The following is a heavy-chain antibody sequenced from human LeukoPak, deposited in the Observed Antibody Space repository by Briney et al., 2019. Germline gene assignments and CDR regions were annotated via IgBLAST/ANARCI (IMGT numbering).Heavy chain of an antibody. V-gene: IGHV3-23*01. D-gene: IGHD3-10*01. CDR1: GFPFSDYA. Sequence: PGGSLRLSCAASGFPFSDYAMSWVRQAPGKGLDWVSTISGSGGKTYYADSVKGRFTISRANSKNTLYLQMNSLRAEDTAVYYCANTLYLGELLSRFDPWGQGTLVTVSS. CDR2: ISGSGGKT. J-gene: IGHJ5*02. CDR3: ANTLYLGELLSRFDP.